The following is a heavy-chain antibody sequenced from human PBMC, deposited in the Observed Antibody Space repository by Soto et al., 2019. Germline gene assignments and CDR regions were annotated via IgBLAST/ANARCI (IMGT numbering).Heavy chain of an antibody. J-gene: IGHJ6*02. CDR3: ARVGDPDCSYYSGMDV. D-gene: IGHD2-21*02. CDR2: ILYEGSNK. CDR1: GFSFSSYT. V-gene: IGHV3-30-3*01. Sequence: GGSLRLSCAASGFSFSSYTMHWVRQAPGKGLEWVAVILYEGSNKYYADSVKGRFTISRDNSKNTLYLQMNSLRAEDTAVYYCARVGDPDCSYYSGMDVWGQGTTVTVSS.